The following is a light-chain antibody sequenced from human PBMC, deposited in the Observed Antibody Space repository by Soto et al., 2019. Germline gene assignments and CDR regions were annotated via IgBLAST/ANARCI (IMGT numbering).Light chain of an antibody. V-gene: IGLV2-14*01. CDR1: SSDVGNYIY. CDR3: TSYTTSSTYV. CDR2: EVS. J-gene: IGLJ1*01. Sequence: QSVLTQPACVSGSPGQSITISCTGTSSDVGNYIYVFWFQQHPGKAPKLIISEVSNRPSGVSSRFSGSKSGNTASLTISGLQAEDEAHYYCTSYTTSSTYVFGTGTKVTVL.